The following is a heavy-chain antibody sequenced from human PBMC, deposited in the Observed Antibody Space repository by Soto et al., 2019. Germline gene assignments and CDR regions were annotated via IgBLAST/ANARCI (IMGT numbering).Heavy chain of an antibody. Sequence: ASVKVSCKASGYIFTKSAMHWVRQAPGQRLEWMGWISGGNGNTKYSPKLQDRVTITRDTSASTAYMELSSLRSEDTALYYCARDGVAAGNINFDYWGQGTLVTVSS. J-gene: IGHJ4*02. D-gene: IGHD6-25*01. CDR2: ISGGNGNT. CDR1: GYIFTKSA. V-gene: IGHV1-3*01. CDR3: ARDGVAAGNINFDY.